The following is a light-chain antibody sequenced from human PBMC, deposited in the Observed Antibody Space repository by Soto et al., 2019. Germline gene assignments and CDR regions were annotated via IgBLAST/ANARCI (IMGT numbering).Light chain of an antibody. CDR1: SSDVGGYNY. J-gene: IGLJ1*01. CDR3: ISYAGSNLLYV. Sequence: LTQAVSGNGFPGESGSISCTGTSSDVGGYNYVSWYQQHPGKAPKLMIYEVSKRPSGVPDRFSGSKSGNTASLTVSGLQAEDEADYYCISYAGSNLLYVFGTGTKVTVL. CDR2: EVS. V-gene: IGLV2-8*01.